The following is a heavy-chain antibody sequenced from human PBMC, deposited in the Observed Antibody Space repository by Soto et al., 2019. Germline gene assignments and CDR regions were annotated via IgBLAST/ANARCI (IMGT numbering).Heavy chain of an antibody. V-gene: IGHV1-46*01. CDR3: AKDSTAMAPDY. J-gene: IGHJ4*02. CDR2: INPTTGLT. CDR1: GYAFSNNF. D-gene: IGHD5-18*01. Sequence: GATVKGSCKASGYAFSNNFMHWVRQAPAQGLEWMGVINPTTGLTSNAQKFQGRITMTSDTSSSTAYMELSSLRSEDTAVYYCAKDSTAMAPDYWGQGTLVTGS.